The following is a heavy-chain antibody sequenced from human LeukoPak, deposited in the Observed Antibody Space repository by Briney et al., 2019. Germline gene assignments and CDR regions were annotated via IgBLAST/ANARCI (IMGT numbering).Heavy chain of an antibody. D-gene: IGHD5/OR15-5a*01. CDR2: INHSGST. CDR3: VRDGRFDSVCFDS. CDR1: GGSFSGYY. J-gene: IGHJ4*02. Sequence: SETLSLTCAVYGGSFSGYYWSWIRQPPGKGLEWIGEINHSGSTNYNPSLKSRVTISVDTSRTQLSLKLDSVTDTDTAVYYCVRDGRFDSVCFDSWGPGILVTVSS. V-gene: IGHV4-34*01.